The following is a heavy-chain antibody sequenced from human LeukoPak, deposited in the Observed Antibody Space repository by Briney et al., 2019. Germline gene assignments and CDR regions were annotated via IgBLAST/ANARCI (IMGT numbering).Heavy chain of an antibody. CDR1: GGSISSYY. Sequence: PSETLSLTCTVSGGSISSYYWSWIRQPPGKGLEWIGYIYYSGSTNYNPSLKSRVTISVDTSKNQFSLKLNSVTAADTAVYYCARTYSSSEFDPWGQGTLVTVSS. V-gene: IGHV4-59*01. CDR3: ARTYSSSEFDP. J-gene: IGHJ5*02. CDR2: IYYSGST. D-gene: IGHD6-13*01.